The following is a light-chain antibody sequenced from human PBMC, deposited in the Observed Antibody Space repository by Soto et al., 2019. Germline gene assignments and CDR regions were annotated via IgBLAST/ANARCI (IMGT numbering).Light chain of an antibody. CDR1: SSDVGGYNS. CDR2: DVA. V-gene: IGLV2-11*01. J-gene: IGLJ2*01. Sequence: QSVLTQPRSVSGSPGQSVTISCTGTSSDVGGYNSVSWYRQHPGKAPKLMIYDVAKRPSGVPDRFSGSKSGYTASLTISGLQAEDEADYYCSSNADRNTLIFGGGTKLTVL. CDR3: SSNADRNTLI.